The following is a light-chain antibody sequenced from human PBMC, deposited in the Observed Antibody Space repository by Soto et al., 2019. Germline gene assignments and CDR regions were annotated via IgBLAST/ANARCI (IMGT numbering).Light chain of an antibody. J-gene: IGKJ1*01. Sequence: EIVLTQSPGTLSLSPGERATLSCRASQSVSSSYLAWYQQKPGQAPRLLIYGASSRATGIPDRFRGSGSGTDFTLTISRLEPEDFAVYYCQQYGSSPGTFGQGTMLEIK. V-gene: IGKV3-20*01. CDR1: QSVSSSY. CDR3: QQYGSSPGT. CDR2: GAS.